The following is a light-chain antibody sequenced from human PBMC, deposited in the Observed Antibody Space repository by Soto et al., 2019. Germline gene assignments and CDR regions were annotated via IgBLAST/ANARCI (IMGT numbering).Light chain of an antibody. CDR1: SSDVGGYNF. CDR2: DIN. CDR3: SSYTSSSTVI. Sequence: QSALTQPASMSGSPGQSITISCTGTSSDVGGYNFVSWYQQHPGKAPKLMIYDINNRPSGVSNRFSGSKSGNTASLTISGLQAEDEADYYCSSYTSSSTVIFGGGTKVTVL. J-gene: IGLJ2*01. V-gene: IGLV2-14*03.